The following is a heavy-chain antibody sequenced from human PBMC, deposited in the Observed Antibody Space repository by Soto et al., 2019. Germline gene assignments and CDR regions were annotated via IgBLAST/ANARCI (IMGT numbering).Heavy chain of an antibody. V-gene: IGHV1-8*01. CDR3: ARSHGKNVLRFLEWLLNPLDV. CDR2: MNPNSGNT. Sequence: ASVKVSCKASGYTFTSYDINWVRQATGQGLEWMGWMNPNSGNTGYAQKFQGRVTMTRNTSISTAYMELSSLRSEETAVYYCARSHGKNVLRFLEWLLNPLDVWGQGTTVTVSS. D-gene: IGHD3-3*01. CDR1: GYTFTSYD. J-gene: IGHJ6*02.